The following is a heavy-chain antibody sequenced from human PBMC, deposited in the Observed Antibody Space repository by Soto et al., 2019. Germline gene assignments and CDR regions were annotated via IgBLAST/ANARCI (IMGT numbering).Heavy chain of an antibody. CDR2: VYYSGTT. V-gene: IGHV4-61*01. CDR3: ARTTAVPNTLRSRYFFDY. Sequence: QVQLQESGPGLLKPSETLSLTCSVSGGSVSDKTYYWSWIRQPPGKRLEWIGYVYYSGTTNYNPSLKSLVTISVDLSKNRFSLSLSSVTTADTALYYCARTTAVPNTLRSRYFFDYWGQGTLVTVSS. CDR1: GGSVSDKTYY. D-gene: IGHD4-17*01. J-gene: IGHJ4*02.